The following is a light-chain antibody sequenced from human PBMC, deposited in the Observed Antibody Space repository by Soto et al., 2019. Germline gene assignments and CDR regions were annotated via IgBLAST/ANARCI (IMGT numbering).Light chain of an antibody. J-gene: IGKJ4*01. Sequence: DIQMTQSPSSVSASGGDRVTITCRAAQGLNSWSAWYQQKPGKAPKVLISVTSALQSGVPSRFSGSGSETDFTLTISSLQPEDFATYYCQQGNSFPITFGGGTKVEIK. CDR1: QGLNSW. CDR3: QQGNSFPIT. V-gene: IGKV1-12*01. CDR2: VTS.